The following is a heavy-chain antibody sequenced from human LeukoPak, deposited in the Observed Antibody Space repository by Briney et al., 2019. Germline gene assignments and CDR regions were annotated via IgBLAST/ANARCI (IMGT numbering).Heavy chain of an antibody. CDR1: GFTFSSYG. CDR2: ISYDGSNK. CDR3: AKVIGGYSFVDY. Sequence: GGSLRLSCAASGFTFSSYGMHWVRQAPGKGLGWVAVISYDGSNKYYADSVKGRFTISRDNSKNTLYLQMNSLRAEDTAVYYCAKVIGGYSFVDYWGQGTLVTVSS. D-gene: IGHD5-18*01. V-gene: IGHV3-30*18. J-gene: IGHJ4*02.